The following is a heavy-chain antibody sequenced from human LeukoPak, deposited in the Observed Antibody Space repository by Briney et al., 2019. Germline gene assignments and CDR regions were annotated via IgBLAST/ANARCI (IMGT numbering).Heavy chain of an antibody. CDR2: IYTSGST. J-gene: IGHJ3*02. V-gene: IGHV4-4*07. D-gene: IGHD6-13*01. Sequence: PSETLSLTCTVSGGSISSYYWSWIRQPAGKGLEWIGRIYTSGSTNYNPSLKSRVTISVDTSKNQYSLKLSSVTAADTAVYYCARSGVFTGYDAFDIWGQGTRVTVSS. CDR3: ARSGVFTGYDAFDI. CDR1: GGSISSYY.